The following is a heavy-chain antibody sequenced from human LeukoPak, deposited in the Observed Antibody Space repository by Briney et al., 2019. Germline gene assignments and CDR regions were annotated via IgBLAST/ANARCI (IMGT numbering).Heavy chain of an antibody. CDR2: MNPNSGNT. CDR1: GYTFTGYY. V-gene: IGHV1-8*03. CDR3: ARGGYGSSWFYYYYYMDV. Sequence: ASVRVSCKASGYTFTGYYMHWVRQAPGQGLEWMGWMNPNSGNTGYAQKFQGRVTITRNTSISTAYMELSSLRSEDTAVYYCARGGYGSSWFYYYYYMDVWGKGTTVTVSS. D-gene: IGHD6-13*01. J-gene: IGHJ6*03.